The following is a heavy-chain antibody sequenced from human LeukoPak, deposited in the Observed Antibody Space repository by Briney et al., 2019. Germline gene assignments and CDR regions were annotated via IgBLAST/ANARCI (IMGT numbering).Heavy chain of an antibody. J-gene: IGHJ4*02. CDR2: ISYDGSNK. CDR1: GFTFSSYG. V-gene: IGHV3-30*18. Sequence: GGPLRLSCAASGFTFSSYGMHWVRQAPGKGLEWVAVISYDGSNKYYADSVKGRFTISRDNSKNTLYLQMNSLRAEDTAVYYCAKEDLWFGELFAYYFDYWGQGTLVTVSS. D-gene: IGHD3-10*01. CDR3: AKEDLWFGELFAYYFDY.